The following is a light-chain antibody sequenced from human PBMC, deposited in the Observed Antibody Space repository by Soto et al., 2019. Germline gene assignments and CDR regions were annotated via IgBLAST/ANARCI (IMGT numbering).Light chain of an antibody. CDR2: ETI. Sequence: IVLAHSPIPQSLSPGERTTHSCRASQSVTDYLAWYQRKAGQAPRLLIYETIHRATGIPARFSGSGSGTDFTLTISSLEPEDFAVYYCQHRSHWLITFGQGTRLEIK. CDR3: QHRSHWLIT. J-gene: IGKJ5*01. CDR1: QSVTDY. V-gene: IGKV3-11*01.